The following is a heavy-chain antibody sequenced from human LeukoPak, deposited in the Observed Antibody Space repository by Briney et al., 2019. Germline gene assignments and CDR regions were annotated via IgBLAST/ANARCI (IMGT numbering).Heavy chain of an antibody. CDR2: ISAYNGNT. CDR1: GYTFTSYG. Sequence: ASVTVSCTASGYTFTSYGISWVRQAPGQGLEWMGWISAYNGNTNYAQKLQGRVTMTTGTSTSTAYMELRSLRSDDTAVYYCARDPPRIVVVVAATNYYGMDVWGQGTTVTVSS. CDR3: ARDPPRIVVVVAATNYYGMDV. J-gene: IGHJ6*02. V-gene: IGHV1-18*01. D-gene: IGHD2-15*01.